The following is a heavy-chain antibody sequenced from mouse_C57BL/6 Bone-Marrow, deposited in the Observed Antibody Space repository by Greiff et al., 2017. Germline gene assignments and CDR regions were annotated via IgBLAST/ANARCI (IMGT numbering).Heavy chain of an antibody. V-gene: IGHV3-6*01. CDR3: ARDPPYYGSSYWYFDV. Sequence: EVKLLESGPGLVKPSQSLSLTCSVTGYSITSGYYWNWIRQFPGNKLEWMGYISYDGSNNYNPSLKNRIFITRDTSKNQFFLKLNSVTTEDTATYYCARDPPYYGSSYWYFDVWGTGTTVTVSS. CDR1: GYSITSGYY. D-gene: IGHD1-1*01. CDR2: ISYDGSN. J-gene: IGHJ1*03.